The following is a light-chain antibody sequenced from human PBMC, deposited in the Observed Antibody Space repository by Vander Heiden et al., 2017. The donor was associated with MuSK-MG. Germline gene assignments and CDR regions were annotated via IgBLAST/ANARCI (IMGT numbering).Light chain of an antibody. Sequence: DIQLTQSPSFLSASVGDRVTITCRVSQGISSYLAWYQQKPGKAPKLLIYAESTLQSGVPSRFSGSGSGTEFTLTISSLQPEDFATYYCQQLNSYPWTFGQGTKVEIK. CDR3: QQLNSYPWT. CDR2: AES. J-gene: IGKJ1*01. CDR1: QGISSY. V-gene: IGKV1-9*01.